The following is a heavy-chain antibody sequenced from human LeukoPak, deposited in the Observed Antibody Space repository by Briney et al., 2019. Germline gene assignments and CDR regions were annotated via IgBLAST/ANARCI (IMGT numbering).Heavy chain of an antibody. CDR1: GGTFSNYA. CDR3: ARRCDYDSRCRPTSYVY. J-gene: IGHJ4*02. V-gene: IGHV1-69*13. Sequence: SVKVSCKASGGTFSNYAINWVRQAPGPGLEWMGGIIPIFGTANYAQKFQGRVTITADESTSTVYMELNSLKSEDTAVYYCARRCDYDSRCRPTSYVYWGQGTLVTVSS. D-gene: IGHD3-22*01. CDR2: IIPIFGTA.